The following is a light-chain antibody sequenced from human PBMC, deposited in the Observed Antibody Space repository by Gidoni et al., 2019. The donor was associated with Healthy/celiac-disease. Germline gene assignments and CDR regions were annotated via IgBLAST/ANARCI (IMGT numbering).Light chain of an antibody. V-gene: IGKV3-20*01. Sequence: EVVLTQSPGTLSLSPGERATLSCRASQSVSSSYLAWYQQTPGQAPRLLIYGAYSRDTGIPDRCSGSGSGTDFTLIISRLEPEDVAVYYCQQYGSSPRTFGQGTKLEIK. CDR3: QQYGSSPRT. J-gene: IGKJ2*01. CDR2: GAY. CDR1: QSVSSSY.